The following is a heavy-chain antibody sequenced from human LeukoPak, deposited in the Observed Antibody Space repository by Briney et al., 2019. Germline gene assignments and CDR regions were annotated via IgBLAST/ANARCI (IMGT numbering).Heavy chain of an antibody. CDR1: GGSISSYY. J-gene: IGHJ3*02. CDR3: ARIYGYVAFDI. D-gene: IGHD5-18*01. CDR2: IYYSGST. V-gene: IGHV4-59*01. Sequence: SETLSLTCTVSGGSISSYYWSWIRQPPGKGLEWIGYIYYSGSTNYNPSLKSRVTISVDTSKNQFSLKLSSVTAADTAVYYCARIYGYVAFDIWGQGTMVTVSS.